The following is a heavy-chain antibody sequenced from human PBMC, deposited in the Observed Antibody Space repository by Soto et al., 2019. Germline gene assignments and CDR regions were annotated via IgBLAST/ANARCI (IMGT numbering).Heavy chain of an antibody. D-gene: IGHD6-19*01. V-gene: IGHV3-21*01. J-gene: IGHJ6*02. Sequence: WGSLRLSCAASGFTFISYSINCFRHSPFKWLEWVSSISSSSSYIYYADSVKGRFTISRDNAKNSLYLQMNSLRAEDTAVYYCARVDPGLGPYYYYGMDVWGQGTTVTAP. CDR3: ARVDPGLGPYYYYGMDV. CDR1: GFTFISYS. CDR2: ISSSSSYI.